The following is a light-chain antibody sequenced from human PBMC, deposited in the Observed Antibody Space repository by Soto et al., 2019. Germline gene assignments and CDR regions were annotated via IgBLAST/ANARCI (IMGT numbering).Light chain of an antibody. Sequence: EVVMTQSPATLSVSPGEGATLSCRASESVSSNLAWYQQKPGQAPRLLIYGASTRATGVPARFSGSGSGTEFTLIISSLQSEDFAVYFCQQYKSWPRTFGQGTKVDTK. CDR3: QQYKSWPRT. V-gene: IGKV3-15*01. CDR2: GAS. J-gene: IGKJ1*01. CDR1: ESVSSN.